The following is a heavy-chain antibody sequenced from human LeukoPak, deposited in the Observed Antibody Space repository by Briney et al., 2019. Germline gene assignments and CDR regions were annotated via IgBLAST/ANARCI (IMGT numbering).Heavy chain of an antibody. D-gene: IGHD3-3*01. Sequence: SQTLSLTCTVSGGSISSGDYYWSWIRQPPGKGLEWIGYIYYSGSTYYNPSLKSRVTISVDTSKNQFSLKLSSVTAADTAVYYCARTLSLYDFWSGYYSDNWGQGTLVTVSS. CDR3: ARTLSLYDFWSGYYSDN. CDR2: IYYSGST. CDR1: GGSISSGDYY. V-gene: IGHV4-30-4*08. J-gene: IGHJ4*02.